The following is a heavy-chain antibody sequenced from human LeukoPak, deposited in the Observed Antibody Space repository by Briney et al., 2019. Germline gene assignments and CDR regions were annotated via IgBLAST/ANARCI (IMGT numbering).Heavy chain of an antibody. V-gene: IGHV4-4*02. J-gene: IGHJ4*02. Sequence: SGTLSLTCAVFDDSIYTNKWWSWVRQPPGKGLEWIGEVSQTGTTYYDPSLTGRITISVDRSRNQFSLTLRSATAADTGVYYCASHMAVPGTRGFDDWGQGVPVTVSS. D-gene: IGHD6-19*01. CDR2: VSQTGTT. CDR1: DDSIYTNKW. CDR3: ASHMAVPGTRGFDD.